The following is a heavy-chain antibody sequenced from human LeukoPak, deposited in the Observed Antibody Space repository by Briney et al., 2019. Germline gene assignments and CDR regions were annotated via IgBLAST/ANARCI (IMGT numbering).Heavy chain of an antibody. CDR3: ARDGDSGSLLDY. CDR2: ISYDGSNK. D-gene: IGHD1-26*01. V-gene: IGHV3-30-3*01. J-gene: IGHJ4*02. CDR1: GFTFSSYA. Sequence: PGGSLRLSCAASGFTFSSYAMHWVRQAPGKGLEWVAVISYDGSNKYYADSVKGRFTISRDNSKNTLYLQMNSLRAEDTAVYYCARDGDSGSLLDYWGQGTLVTVSS.